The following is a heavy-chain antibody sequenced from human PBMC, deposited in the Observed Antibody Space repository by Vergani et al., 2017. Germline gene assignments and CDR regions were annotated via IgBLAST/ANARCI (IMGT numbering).Heavy chain of an antibody. D-gene: IGHD3-22*01. CDR2: IDEYGNRA. CDR3: ARDGTDIFVSSSDYSHLLYY. Sequence: EVQLVESGGGSVQSGGSLRLSCVASGFSFNTYWMHWVRQVPGKGLMWVARIDEYGNRATYGDFETGRFTISRDNAKNTVFLQMDRLTTDDTAVYFCARDGTDIFVSSSDYSHLLYYWGQGILVTVSS. CDR1: GFSFNTYW. V-gene: IGHV3-74*03. J-gene: IGHJ4*02.